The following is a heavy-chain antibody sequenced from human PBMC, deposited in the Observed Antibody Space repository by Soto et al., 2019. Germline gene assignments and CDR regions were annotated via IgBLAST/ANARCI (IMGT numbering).Heavy chain of an antibody. J-gene: IGHJ4*02. V-gene: IGHV1-18*01. Sequence: QVQLVQSGAEVKKPGASVKVSCKASGYTFTSYGISWVRQAPGQGLEWMGWISAYNGNTNYAQKLQGRVTMTTDTSTSTAYMEVRSLRSDEPAVYYWARDHTDYGDYFFEHWGQGTLVTVSS. CDR3: ARDHTDYGDYFFEH. CDR2: ISAYNGNT. D-gene: IGHD4-17*01. CDR1: GYTFTSYG.